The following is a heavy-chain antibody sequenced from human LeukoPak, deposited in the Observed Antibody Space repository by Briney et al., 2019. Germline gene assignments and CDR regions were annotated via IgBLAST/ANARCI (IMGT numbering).Heavy chain of an antibody. D-gene: IGHD4-17*01. V-gene: IGHV3-23*01. CDR1: GFTFSSYA. Sequence: GGSLRLSCAASGFTFSSYAMSWVRQAPGKGLEWVSGISGSGGSTYYADSVKGRVTISRDNSKNTLYLQMNSLRAEDTAVYYCAKRGYDYGDSYFDYWGQGTLVTVSS. CDR2: ISGSGGST. J-gene: IGHJ4*02. CDR3: AKRGYDYGDSYFDY.